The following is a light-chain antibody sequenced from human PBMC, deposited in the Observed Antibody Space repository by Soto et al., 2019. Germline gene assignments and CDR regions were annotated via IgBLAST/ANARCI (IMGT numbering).Light chain of an antibody. Sequence: LMTSPGSPSSAPGESSTLSCRASQSVSSTYLAWYQQKPGQAPRLLIYGASSRATGIPDRFSGSGSGTEFTLTISSLQPGDFATYYCQHYNTYPWTFGHGTKVDIK. V-gene: IGKV3-20*01. J-gene: IGKJ1*01. CDR2: GAS. CDR3: QHYNTYPWT. CDR1: QSVSSTY.